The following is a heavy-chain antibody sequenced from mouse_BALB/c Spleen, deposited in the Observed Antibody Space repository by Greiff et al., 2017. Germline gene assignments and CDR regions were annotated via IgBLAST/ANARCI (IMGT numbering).Heavy chain of an antibody. J-gene: IGHJ4*01. V-gene: IGHV1-54*01. CDR1: GYAFTNYL. CDR3: ARGRAMDY. CDR2: INPGSGGT. Sequence: VQLQQSGAELVRPGTSVKVSCKASGYAFTNYLIEWVKQRPGQGLEWIGVINPGSGGTNYNEKFKGKATLTADKSSSTAYMQLSSLTSDDSAVYFCARGRAMDYWGQGTSVTVSS.